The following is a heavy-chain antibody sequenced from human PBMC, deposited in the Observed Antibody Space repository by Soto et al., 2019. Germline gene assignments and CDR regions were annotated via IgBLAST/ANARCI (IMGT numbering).Heavy chain of an antibody. J-gene: IGHJ4*02. CDR3: ARSVEGHFDY. D-gene: IGHD6-19*01. CDR1: GFTFRIYS. Sequence: EVQLVESGGGLVQPGGSLRLSCAASGFTFRIYSMNWIRQAPGKGLEWVSYMTSDMKTIHYADSVKGRFTISRDNARNSVDLQMTSLRDEDTAVYYCARSVEGHFDYWGQGTLVTVSS. V-gene: IGHV3-48*02. CDR2: MTSDMKTI.